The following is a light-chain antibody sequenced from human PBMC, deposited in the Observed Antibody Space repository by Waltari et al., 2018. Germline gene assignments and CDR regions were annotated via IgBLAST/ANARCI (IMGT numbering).Light chain of an antibody. CDR2: EDN. V-gene: IGLV6-57*03. CDR3: QSYDSDEGVV. J-gene: IGLJ2*01. CDR1: SDSIASNY. Sequence: NSLLTQPHSVSESPGKTVTISCTRTSDSIASNYVQWYQQRPGSAPTTVIFEDNQRPSGVPDRFSASIDTSSNSASLTSSGLKTEDEALYYCQSYDSDEGVVFGGGTKLTVL.